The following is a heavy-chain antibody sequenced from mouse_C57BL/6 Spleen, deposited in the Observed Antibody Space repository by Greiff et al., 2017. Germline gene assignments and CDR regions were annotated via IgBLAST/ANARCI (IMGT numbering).Heavy chain of an antibody. Sequence: QVQLQQSGAELVKPGASVKISCKASGYAFSSYWMNWVKQRPGKGLEWIGQIYPGDGDTNYNGKFKGKATLTADKSSSTAYLQLSSVTCEDSAFYFCRSRGGGVCFAYWGQGTLVTVSA. D-gene: IGHD3-3*01. CDR1: GYAFSSYW. V-gene: IGHV1-80*01. J-gene: IGHJ3*01. CDR2: IYPGDGDT. CDR3: RSRGGGVCFAY.